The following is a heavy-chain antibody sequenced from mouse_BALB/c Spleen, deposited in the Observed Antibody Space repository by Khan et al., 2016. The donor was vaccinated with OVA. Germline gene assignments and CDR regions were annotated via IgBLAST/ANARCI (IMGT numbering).Heavy chain of an antibody. CDR2: ISTYYGDV. CDR3: TRGGGGNRFAY. Sequence: QVQLKESGAELVRPGVSVKISCQGSGYTFTDFTMHWVKQSHAKSLERIGVISTYYGDVTYNQKFKGKATMTVDKSSSTAYMELARLTSEDFSIYYCTRGGGGNRFAYWGQGTLVTVSA. CDR1: GYTFTDFT. J-gene: IGHJ3*01. V-gene: IGHV1S137*01.